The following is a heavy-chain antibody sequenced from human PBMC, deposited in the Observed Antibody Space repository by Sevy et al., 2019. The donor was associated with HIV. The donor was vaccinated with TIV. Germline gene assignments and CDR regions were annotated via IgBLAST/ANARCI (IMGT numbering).Heavy chain of an antibody. D-gene: IGHD2-2*01. J-gene: IGHJ4*02. CDR1: GFSVSSNY. V-gene: IGHV3-53*01. CDR2: IYSGGST. CDR3: ARGLGKSVSCGTSSCFGFDY. Sequence: GGSLRLSCAVSGFSVSSNYMSWVRQAPGKGLEWVSVIYSGGSTYYADSVKGRFTISRDYSKKTLYLQMRGLRAEDTAVYYCARGLGKSVSCGTSSCFGFDYWDQGTLVTVSS.